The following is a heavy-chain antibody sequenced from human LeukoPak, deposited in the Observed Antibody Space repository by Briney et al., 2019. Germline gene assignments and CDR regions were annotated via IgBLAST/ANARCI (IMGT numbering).Heavy chain of an antibody. D-gene: IGHD2-15*01. CDR3: ARDTYCSGGRSLRDY. V-gene: IGHV3-20*04. CDR2: INWSGRST. Sequence: GGSLRLSCAASGFTFDDYGMSWVRQAPGKGLEWVSVINWSGRSTGYAESVKGRFTISRDNGKNSLYLQMNSLRSEETALYYCARDTYCSGGRSLRDYWGQGTLVTVSS. J-gene: IGHJ4*02. CDR1: GFTFDDYG.